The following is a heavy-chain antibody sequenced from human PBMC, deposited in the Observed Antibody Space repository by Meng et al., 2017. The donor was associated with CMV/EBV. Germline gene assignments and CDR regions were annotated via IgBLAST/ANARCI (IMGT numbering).Heavy chain of an antibody. V-gene: IGHV4-39*07. Sequence: LELMDAAPALVQRSEPLSRTCTVSGGSISSSSYYWGWIRQPPGKGLEWIGSIYYSGSTYYNPSLKSRVTISVDTSKNQFSLKLSSVTAADTAVYYCARDRRKTDYGGNSDDYWGQGTLVTVSS. CDR3: ARDRRKTDYGGNSDDY. D-gene: IGHD4-23*01. J-gene: IGHJ4*02. CDR2: IYYSGST. CDR1: GGSISSSSYY.